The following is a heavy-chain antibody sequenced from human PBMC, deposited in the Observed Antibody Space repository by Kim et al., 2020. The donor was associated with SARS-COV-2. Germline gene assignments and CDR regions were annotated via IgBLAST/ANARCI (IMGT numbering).Heavy chain of an antibody. CDR3: ARAQRFVGSWYAVPYYFDY. J-gene: IGHJ4*02. V-gene: IGHV4-31*03. CDR1: GGSISSGGYY. CDR2: IYYSGST. Sequence: SETLSLTCTVSGGSISSGGYYWSWIRQHPGKGLEWIGYIYYSGSTYYNPSLKSRVTISVDTSKNQFSLKLSSVTAADTAVYYCARAQRFVGSWYAVPYYFDYWGQGTLVTVSS. D-gene: IGHD6-13*01.